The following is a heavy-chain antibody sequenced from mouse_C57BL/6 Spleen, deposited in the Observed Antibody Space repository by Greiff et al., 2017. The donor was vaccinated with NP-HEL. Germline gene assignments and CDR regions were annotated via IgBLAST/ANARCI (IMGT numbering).Heavy chain of an antibody. CDR1: GYTFTSYW. CDR2: IHPNSGST. V-gene: IGHV1-64*01. D-gene: IGHD2-3*01. J-gene: IGHJ1*03. Sequence: QVQLQQPGAELVKPGASVKLSCKASGYTFTSYWMHWVKQRPGQGLEWIGMIHPNSGSTNYNEKFKSKATLTVDKSSSTAYMELRSLTSEDSAVYFCARYYDGFWYFDVWGTGTTVTVSS. CDR3: ARYYDGFWYFDV.